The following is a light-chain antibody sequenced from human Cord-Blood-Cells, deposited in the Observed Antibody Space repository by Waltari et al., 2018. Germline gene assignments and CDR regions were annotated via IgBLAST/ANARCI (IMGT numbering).Light chain of an antibody. Sequence: QSALTQPASVSGSPGQSITISCTGTSSDVGGYNYVSWYQQHPGKAPKLMIYEVSNRPSGVCNRFSGSKSGNTASLTISGLQAEDEADYYCSSYTSSSLYVFGTGTKVTVL. J-gene: IGLJ1*01. CDR2: EVS. CDR3: SSYTSSSLYV. CDR1: SSDVGGYNY. V-gene: IGLV2-14*01.